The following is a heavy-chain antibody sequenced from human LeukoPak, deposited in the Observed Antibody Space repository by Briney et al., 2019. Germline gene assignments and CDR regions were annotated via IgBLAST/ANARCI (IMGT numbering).Heavy chain of an antibody. CDR1: GFTFSSYA. J-gene: IGHJ4*02. D-gene: IGHD5-18*01. Sequence: GGSLRLSCAASGFTFSSYAMSWVRQAPGKGLEWVAVISYDGSNKYYADSVKGRFTISGDNSRNPLYLQMNSLRAEDTAVYYCAKDKYSYGSPLDYWGQGTLVTVSS. CDR3: AKDKYSYGSPLDY. V-gene: IGHV3-30*18. CDR2: ISYDGSNK.